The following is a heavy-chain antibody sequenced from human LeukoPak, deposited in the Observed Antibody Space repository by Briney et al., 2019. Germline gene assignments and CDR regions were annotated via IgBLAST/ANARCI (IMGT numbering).Heavy chain of an antibody. CDR2: IYTSGST. CDR3: ARLQRIGRGNKWYYMDV. J-gene: IGHJ6*03. V-gene: IGHV4-61*02. CDR1: GGSISSGSYY. Sequence: SETLSLTXTVSGGSISSGSYYWSGIRQPAGKGLEWIGRIYTSGSTNYNPSLKSRVTISVDTSKNQFSLKLSSVTAADTAVYYCARLQRIGRGNKWYYMDVWGKGTTVTVSS. D-gene: IGHD3-16*01.